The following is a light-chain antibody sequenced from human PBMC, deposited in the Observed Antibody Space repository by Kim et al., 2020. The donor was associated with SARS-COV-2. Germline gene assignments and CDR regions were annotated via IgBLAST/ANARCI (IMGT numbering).Light chain of an antibody. CDR1: KLGDKY. J-gene: IGLJ1*01. V-gene: IGLV3-1*01. CDR2: QDS. Sequence: VSPGQTASITCSGDKLGDKYACWYQQKPGQSPVLVIYQDSKRPSGIPERFSGSNSGNTATLTLSGTQAMDEADYYCQAWDSSTEVFGTGTKVTVL. CDR3: QAWDSSTEV.